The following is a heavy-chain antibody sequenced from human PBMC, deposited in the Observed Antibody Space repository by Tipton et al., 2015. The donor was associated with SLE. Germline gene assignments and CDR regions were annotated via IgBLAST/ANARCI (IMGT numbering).Heavy chain of an antibody. J-gene: IGHJ4*02. V-gene: IGHV3-30*02. D-gene: IGHD2-2*01. Sequence: SGFSFSSYGFHWVRQAPGKGLEWVAFIRYDGSNQYYADSVKGRFTTSRDTSKNTLYLQMNSLRVEDTAVYYCAKDLGSRYFEYWGQGTLVTVSS. CDR1: GFSFSSYG. CDR3: AKDLGSRYFEY. CDR2: IRYDGSNQ.